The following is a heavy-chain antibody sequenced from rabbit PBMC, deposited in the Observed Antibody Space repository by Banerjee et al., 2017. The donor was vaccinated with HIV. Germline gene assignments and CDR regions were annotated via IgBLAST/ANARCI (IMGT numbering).Heavy chain of an antibody. D-gene: IGHD1-1*01. CDR2: IDPIFGST. CDR1: GFDFSNYG. CDR3: ASGYSDIDIDL. Sequence: QEQLVESGGGLVQPGGSLKLSCKASGFDFSNYGVSWVRQAPEKGLEWIGYIDPIFGSTYYANWVNGRFTISRTSSTTVTLQMTSLTAADTATYFCASGYSDIDIDLWGPGTLVTGS. V-gene: IGHV1S39*01. J-gene: IGHJ6*01.